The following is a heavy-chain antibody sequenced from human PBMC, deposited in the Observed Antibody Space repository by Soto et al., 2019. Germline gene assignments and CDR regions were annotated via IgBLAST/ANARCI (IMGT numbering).Heavy chain of an antibody. CDR3: VRDRGYPDSFDI. V-gene: IGHV3-33*05. CDR1: GFTFSSYG. J-gene: IGHJ3*02. Sequence: GGSLRLSCAASGFTFSSYGMHWVRQAPGKGLEWVAVISYDGSNKYYADSVKGRFTISRDNAKNTLYLQMNSLRVEDTAVYFCVRDRGYPDSFDIWGPGTLVTVSS. CDR2: ISYDGSNK. D-gene: IGHD3-10*01.